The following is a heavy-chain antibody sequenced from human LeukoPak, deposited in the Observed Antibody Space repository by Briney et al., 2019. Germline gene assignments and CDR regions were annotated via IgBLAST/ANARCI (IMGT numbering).Heavy chain of an antibody. V-gene: IGHV3-74*01. D-gene: IGHD6-19*01. J-gene: IGHJ4*02. CDR1: GFTFSSYW. Sequence: GGSLRLSCAASGFTFSSYWMHWVRQAPGKGLVWVSRINSDGSSTSYADSVKGRFTISRDNAKNTLYLQMNSLRAEDTAVYYCARSNSSGWHVDYWGQGTLVTVSS. CDR3: ARSNSSGWHVDY. CDR2: INSDGSST.